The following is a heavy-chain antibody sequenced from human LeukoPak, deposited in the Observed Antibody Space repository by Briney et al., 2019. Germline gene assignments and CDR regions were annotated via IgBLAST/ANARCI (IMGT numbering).Heavy chain of an antibody. CDR1: GFTFSAYV. Sequence: GGSLRLSCAASGFTFSAYVMHWVRQAPGKGLECVAVISNDGNEKYYADSVKGRFSISRDNSKNTLYMQMSSLRTEDTAVYYCARDGGYTGGWTYGAGDYWGQGNLVTVSS. V-gene: IGHV3-30*04. CDR3: ARDGGYTGGWTYGAGDY. D-gene: IGHD2-8*02. CDR2: ISNDGNEK. J-gene: IGHJ4*01.